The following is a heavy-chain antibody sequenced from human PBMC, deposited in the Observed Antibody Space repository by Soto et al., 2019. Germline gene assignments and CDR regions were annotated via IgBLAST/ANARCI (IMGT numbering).Heavy chain of an antibody. CDR1: WYTFTSYG. V-gene: IGHV1-18*04. CDR2: ISAYNGNT. Sequence: ASVKVSCKASWYTFTSYGITGVRQAPGQGLEWMGWISAYNGNTNYAQKLQGRVTMTTDTSTSTAYMELRSPRSDDTAVYYCIAEPEWKVHWRDYWGQGTLVTVSS. D-gene: IGHD3-3*01. J-gene: IGHJ4*02. CDR3: IAEPEWKVHWRDY.